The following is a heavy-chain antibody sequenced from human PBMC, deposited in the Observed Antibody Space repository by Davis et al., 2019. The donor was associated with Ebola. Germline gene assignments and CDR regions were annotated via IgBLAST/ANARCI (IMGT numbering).Heavy chain of an antibody. Sequence: PGGSLRLSCAASGFTLSSYASYWVRQAPGQAMEWVALQSYGERKKDYGDSVKGRFTISRDTSKNILYLQMTSLRLEDTAIYYCARGQSDYSGFDYWGQGTLVTVSS. J-gene: IGHJ4*02. V-gene: IGHV3-30*04. D-gene: IGHD4-11*01. CDR2: QSYGERKK. CDR3: ARGQSDYSGFDY. CDR1: GFTLSSYA.